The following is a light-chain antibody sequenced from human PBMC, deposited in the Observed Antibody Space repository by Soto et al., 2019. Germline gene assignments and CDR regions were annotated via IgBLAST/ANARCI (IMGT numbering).Light chain of an antibody. Sequence: SYELTQPPSVSVAPGKTARITCGGGNIDSKSVHWYQQRPGQPPVLVIYYDSDPPTGIPERFSGSHSGNTATLNISRVETGDEADYYCQVWDNNSDHVVFGGGTKLTVL. CDR3: QVWDNNSDHVV. J-gene: IGLJ2*01. V-gene: IGLV3-21*04. CDR1: NIDSKS. CDR2: YDS.